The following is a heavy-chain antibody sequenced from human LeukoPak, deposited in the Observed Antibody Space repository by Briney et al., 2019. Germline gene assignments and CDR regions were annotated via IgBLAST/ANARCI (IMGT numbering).Heavy chain of an antibody. J-gene: IGHJ4*02. Sequence: GASAKVSCKVSGDTFSDYYMHWVRQAPGQGLEWMGRIIPIFGTANYAQKFQGRVTITTDESTSTAYMELSSLRSEDTAVYYCASGYSYGPYYFDYWGQGTLVTVSS. CDR3: ASGYSYGPYYFDY. CDR1: GDTFSDYY. D-gene: IGHD5-18*01. CDR2: IIPIFGTA. V-gene: IGHV1-69*05.